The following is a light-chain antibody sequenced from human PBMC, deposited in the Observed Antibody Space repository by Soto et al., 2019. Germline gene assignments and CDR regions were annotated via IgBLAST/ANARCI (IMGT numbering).Light chain of an antibody. V-gene: IGKV3-15*01. CDR3: QQYNNWPLT. J-gene: IGKJ4*01. CDR2: DAS. CDR1: QSVSSN. Sequence: EIVMTQSPATLSVSPGERATLSCRASQSVSSNLAWYQQKPGQAPRLLIYDASTRATGIPARFSGSGSGTEFTLTISSLQSEDFAVYYCQQYNNWPLTFGGETKVDIK.